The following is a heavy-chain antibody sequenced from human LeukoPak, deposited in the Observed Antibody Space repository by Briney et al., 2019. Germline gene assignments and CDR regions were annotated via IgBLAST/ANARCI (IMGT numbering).Heavy chain of an antibody. CDR1: GYSISSDYY. V-gene: IGHV4-38-2*02. CDR3: ARVKRRLSAFDI. Sequence: TSETLSLTCIVSGYSISSDYYWGWIRQPPGKGLEWIGTIYHNRNTYYNPSLKSRITISVDTSKNQFSLKLSSVTAADTAVYYCARVKRRLSAFDIWGQGTMVTVSS. J-gene: IGHJ3*02. CDR2: IYHNRNT. D-gene: IGHD3-22*01.